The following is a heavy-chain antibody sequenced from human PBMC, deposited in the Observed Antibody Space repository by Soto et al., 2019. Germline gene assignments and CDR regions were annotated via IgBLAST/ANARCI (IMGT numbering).Heavy chain of an antibody. D-gene: IGHD3-22*01. CDR3: AKNYYYDSSGYYGGPDAFDI. V-gene: IGHV3-23*01. CDR1: GFTXSSYA. Sequence: GGSLRLSCAASGFTXSSYAMSWVRQAPGKGLEWVSAISGSGGSTYYADSVKGRFTISRDNSKNTLYLQMNSLRAEDTAVYYCAKNYYYDSSGYYGGPDAFDISGQGTMVTVSS. CDR2: ISGSGGST. J-gene: IGHJ3*02.